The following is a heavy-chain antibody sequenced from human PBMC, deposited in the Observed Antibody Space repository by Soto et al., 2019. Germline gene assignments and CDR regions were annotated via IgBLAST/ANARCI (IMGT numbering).Heavy chain of an antibody. CDR3: ARGGQQLPHMAY. J-gene: IGHJ4*02. CDR1: GGSFSGYY. Sequence: KPSETLSLTCAVYGGSFSGYYWSWIRQPPGKGLEWIGEINHSGSTNYNPSLKSRVTISVDTSKNQFSLKLSSVTAADTAVYYCARGGQQLPHMAYWGQGTLVTVSS. D-gene: IGHD6-13*01. CDR2: INHSGST. V-gene: IGHV4-34*01.